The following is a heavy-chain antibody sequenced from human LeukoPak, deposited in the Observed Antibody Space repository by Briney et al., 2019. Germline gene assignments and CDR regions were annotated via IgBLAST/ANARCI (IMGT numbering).Heavy chain of an antibody. V-gene: IGHV3-48*03. CDR2: ISSSDII. Sequence: PGGSLRLSCAASGFTFSNYEMSWVRQAPGKGLEWVSYISSSDIIYYADSVKGRFTISRDNAKNSLYLQMNSLRAEDTAVYYCARYRGYADYFDYWGQGTLVTVSS. J-gene: IGHJ4*02. D-gene: IGHD5-12*01. CDR1: GFTFSNYE. CDR3: ARYRGYADYFDY.